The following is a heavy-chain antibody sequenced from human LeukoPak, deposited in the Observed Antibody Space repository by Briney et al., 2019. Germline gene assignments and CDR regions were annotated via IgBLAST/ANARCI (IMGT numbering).Heavy chain of an antibody. Sequence: SETLSLTCTVSGGSISSSSYYWGWIRQPPGKGLEWIGSIYYNGITYYNPSLKSRVTISVDTSKNQFSLKLSSVTAADTAVYYCARGGMTTVTILQYWGQGTPVTVSS. D-gene: IGHD4-17*01. V-gene: IGHV4-39*07. CDR2: IYYNGIT. CDR1: GGSISSSSYY. J-gene: IGHJ4*02. CDR3: ARGGMTTVTILQY.